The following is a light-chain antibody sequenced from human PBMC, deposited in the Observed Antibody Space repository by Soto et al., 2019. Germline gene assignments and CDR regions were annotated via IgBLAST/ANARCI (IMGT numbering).Light chain of an antibody. V-gene: IGLV2-18*02. CDR2: EVS. CDR3: SSYSSSTTYV. Sequence: QSALTQPHSVSGSPGQSVTISCTGTSSDVGSYNRVSWYQQPPGTAPKLLIYEVSNRPSGVRDRFSGSKSGNTASLTISGLEAEDEADYYCSSYSSSTTYVFGTGTKVTVL. J-gene: IGLJ1*01. CDR1: SSDVGSYNR.